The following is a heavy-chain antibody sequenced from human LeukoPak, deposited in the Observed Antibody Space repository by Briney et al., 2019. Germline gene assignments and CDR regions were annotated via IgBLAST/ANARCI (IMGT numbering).Heavy chain of an antibody. CDR3: ARADYDSSGYIDY. Sequence: GGSLRLSCAASGFTFSSYSMNWVRQAPGKGLEWVSSISSSSSYIYYADSVKVRFTISRDNATNTLYLQMNSLRAEDTAVYYCARADYDSSGYIDYWGQGTLVTVSS. CDR1: GFTFSSYS. V-gene: IGHV3-21*01. D-gene: IGHD3-22*01. CDR2: ISSSSSYI. J-gene: IGHJ4*02.